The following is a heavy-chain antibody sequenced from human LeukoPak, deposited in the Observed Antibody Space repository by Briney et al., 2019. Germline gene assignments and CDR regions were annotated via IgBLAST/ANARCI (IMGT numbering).Heavy chain of an antibody. D-gene: IGHD2-2*01. CDR2: FDPEDGET. V-gene: IGHV1-24*01. Sequence: ASVKVSCKVSGYTLTELSMHWVRQAPGKGLEWMGGFDPEDGETIYAQKLQGRVTMTTDTSTSTAYMELRSLRSDDTAVYYRARGYTASTSCYVYWGQGTLVTVSS. J-gene: IGHJ4*02. CDR1: GYTLTELS. CDR3: ARGYTASTSCYVY.